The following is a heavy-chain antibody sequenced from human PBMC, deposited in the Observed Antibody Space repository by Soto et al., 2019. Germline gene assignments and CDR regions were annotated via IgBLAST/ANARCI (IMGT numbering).Heavy chain of an antibody. V-gene: IGHV5-51*01. CDR1: GYSFSTYW. D-gene: IGHD2-2*01. CDR3: AREGGYCSSTSCPPTVYYYYGMDV. J-gene: IGHJ6*02. CDR2: IYPGDSDT. Sequence: PGESLKISCTGSGYSFSTYWIAWVRQMPGKGLEWMGIIYPGDSDTRYSPSFQGQVTISADKSISTAYLQWSSLKASDTAMYYCAREGGYCSSTSCPPTVYYYYGMDVWGQGTTGTVSS.